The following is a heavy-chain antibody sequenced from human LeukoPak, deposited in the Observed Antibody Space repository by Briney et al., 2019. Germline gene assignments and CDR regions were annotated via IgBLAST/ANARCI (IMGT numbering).Heavy chain of an antibody. CDR3: ARHEQLQAGRDAFDI. V-gene: IGHV5-51*01. CDR1: GYSFTSYW. Sequence: GESLKISCKGSGYSFTSYWIGWVRQMPGKGLEWMGIIYPGDSDTRYSPSFQGQVTISADKSISTAYLQWSSLKASDTAMYYCARHEQLQAGRDAFDIWGQGTMVTVSS. D-gene: IGHD3-10*01. J-gene: IGHJ3*02. CDR2: IYPGDSDT.